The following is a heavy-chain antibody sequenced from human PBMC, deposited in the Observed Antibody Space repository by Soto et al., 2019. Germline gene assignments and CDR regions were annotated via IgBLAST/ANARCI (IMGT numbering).Heavy chain of an antibody. D-gene: IGHD1-26*01. V-gene: IGHV3-30-3*01. Sequence: QVQLVESGGGVVQPGRSLRLSCAASGFTFSSYAMHWVRQAPGKGLEWVAVISYDGSNKYYADSVKGRFTISRDNSKNTLYLQMNSLRAEDTAVYYCARDQGNGWELLAPTFRGYYYYYGMDVWGQGTTVTVSS. CDR3: ARDQGNGWELLAPTFRGYYYYYGMDV. CDR2: ISYDGSNK. CDR1: GFTFSSYA. J-gene: IGHJ6*02.